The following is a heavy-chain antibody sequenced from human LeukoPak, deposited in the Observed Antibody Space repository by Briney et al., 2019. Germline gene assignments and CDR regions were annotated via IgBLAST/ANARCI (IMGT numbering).Heavy chain of an antibody. CDR3: ARGYCSGGSCSYFDY. CDR2: ISNNGGST. Sequence: PGGSLRLSCAASGFIFSNYAMHCVRQAPGKGLEYVSAISNNGGSTYSANSLKGRFTISRDNSKNTLYLQMDSLRAEDMAVYYCARGYCSGGSCSYFDYWGQGTLVTVSS. D-gene: IGHD2-15*01. J-gene: IGHJ4*02. V-gene: IGHV3-64*01. CDR1: GFIFSNYA.